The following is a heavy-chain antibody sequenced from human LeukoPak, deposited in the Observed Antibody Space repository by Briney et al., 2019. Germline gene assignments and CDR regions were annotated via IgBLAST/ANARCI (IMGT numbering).Heavy chain of an antibody. V-gene: IGHV4-34*01. CDR1: GGSFSGYY. CDR2: INHSGST. Sequence: SETLSLTCAVYGGSFSGYYWSWIRQPPRKGLEWIGEINHSGSTNYNPSLKSRVTISVDTSKNQFSLKLSSVTAADTAVYYCASASGYSYREGFHDYWGQGTLVTVSS. D-gene: IGHD5-18*01. J-gene: IGHJ4*02. CDR3: ASASGYSYREGFHDY.